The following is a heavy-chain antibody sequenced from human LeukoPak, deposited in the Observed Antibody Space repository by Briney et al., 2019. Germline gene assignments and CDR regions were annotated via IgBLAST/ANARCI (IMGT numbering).Heavy chain of an antibody. J-gene: IGHJ6*02. Sequence: GGSLRLSCTASGFAVSSNYITWVRQAPGKGLEWVSVIHTGGNTYYADSVKGRFTIPRDNSKNTVYLQMNSLRAEDTALYYCARERDGYCGGDCYYYYGMDVWGQGTTVTVSS. D-gene: IGHD2-21*02. CDR3: ARERDGYCGGDCYYYYGMDV. V-gene: IGHV3-66*01. CDR2: IHTGGNT. CDR1: GFAVSSNY.